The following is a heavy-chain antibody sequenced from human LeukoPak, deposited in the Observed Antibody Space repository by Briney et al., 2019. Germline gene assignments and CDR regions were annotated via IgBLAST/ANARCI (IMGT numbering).Heavy chain of an antibody. CDR2: ISWNSGSI. Sequence: GGSLRLSCAASGFTFDDYAMHWVRQAPGKGLEWVSGISWNSGSIGYADSVKGRFTISRDNAKNSLYLQMNSLRAEDTALYYCAPIAYGSGSPSDYRGQGTLVTVSS. D-gene: IGHD3-10*01. J-gene: IGHJ4*02. V-gene: IGHV3-9*01. CDR3: APIAYGSGSPSDY. CDR1: GFTFDDYA.